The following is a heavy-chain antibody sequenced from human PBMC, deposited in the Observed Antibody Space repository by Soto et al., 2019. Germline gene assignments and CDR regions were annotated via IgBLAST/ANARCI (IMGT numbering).Heavy chain of an antibody. CDR1: GFSLSTSGVG. D-gene: IGHD6-13*01. CDR3: AHIPRQQQENYFDY. J-gene: IGHJ4*02. V-gene: IGHV2-5*02. CDR2: IYWDDDK. Sequence: QITLKESGPTLVKPTQTLTLTCTFSGFSLSTSGVGVGWIRQPPGKALEWLALIYWDDDKRYSPSLKSRLTNTKDTSKNQVVLTMTNMDPVDTATYYCAHIPRQQQENYFDYWGEGTLVTVSS.